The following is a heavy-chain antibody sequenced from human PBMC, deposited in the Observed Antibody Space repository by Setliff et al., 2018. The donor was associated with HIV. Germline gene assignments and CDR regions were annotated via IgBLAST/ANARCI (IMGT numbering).Heavy chain of an antibody. CDR3: AKDIVVVIGPPFQH. D-gene: IGHD3-22*01. Sequence: GGSLRLSCAASGFTFSSYAMSWVRQAPGKGLEWVSAISGSGGSTYYADSVKGRFTISRDNSKNTLYLQMNGLRAEDTAVYYCAKDIVVVIGPPFQHWGQGTLVTVSS. V-gene: IGHV3-23*01. CDR2: ISGSGGST. CDR1: GFTFSSYA. J-gene: IGHJ1*01.